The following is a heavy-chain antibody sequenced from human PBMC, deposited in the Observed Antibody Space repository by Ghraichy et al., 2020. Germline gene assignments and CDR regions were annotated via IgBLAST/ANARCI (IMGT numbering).Heavy chain of an antibody. CDR2: IKGDGSEK. V-gene: IGHV3-7*01. CDR1: GFIFRDYW. D-gene: IGHD6-6*01. CDR3: ARIGYSSSSTDY. Sequence: GGSLRLSCVASGFIFRDYWMSWVRQTPGRGLEWVANIKGDGSEKHYVDSLKGRFTISRDNVKKSVYLQVNGLRADDTGVYYCARIGYSSSSTDYWGQGTPVTVSS. J-gene: IGHJ4*02.